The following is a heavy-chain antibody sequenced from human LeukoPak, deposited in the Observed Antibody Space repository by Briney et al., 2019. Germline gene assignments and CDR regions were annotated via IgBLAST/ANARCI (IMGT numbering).Heavy chain of an antibody. CDR2: ISSSSSYI. V-gene: IGHV3-21*01. CDR3: ARGAGEWLLGDY. Sequence: GGSLRLSCAASGFTFSTYAIHWVRQAPGKGLEWVSSISSSSSYIYYADSVKGRFTISRDNAKNSLYLQMNSLRAEDTAVYYCARGAGEWLLGDYWGQGTLVTVSS. CDR1: GFTFSTYA. J-gene: IGHJ4*02. D-gene: IGHD3-3*01.